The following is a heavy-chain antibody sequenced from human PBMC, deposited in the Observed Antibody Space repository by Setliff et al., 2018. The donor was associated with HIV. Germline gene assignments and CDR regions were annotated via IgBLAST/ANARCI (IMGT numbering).Heavy chain of an antibody. CDR3: TTAVAQNWYGSGNENY. V-gene: IGHV3-33*01. Sequence: HPGGSLRLSCAASGFTFSNCDMHWVRQAPGKGLEWVTVIWYDGSDKYYADSVKGRFTISTDNSKNTLYLQMNSLITEDTALYYCTTAVAQNWYGSGNENYWGQGTLVTVSS. D-gene: IGHD3-10*01. CDR1: GFTFSNCD. CDR2: IWYDGSDK. J-gene: IGHJ4*02.